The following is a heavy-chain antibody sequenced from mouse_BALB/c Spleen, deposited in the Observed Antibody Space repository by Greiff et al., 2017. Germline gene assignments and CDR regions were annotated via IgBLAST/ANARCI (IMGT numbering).Heavy chain of an antibody. CDR2: ISYSGST. CDR1: GDSITSGY. D-gene: IGHD2-4*01. Sequence: EVQRVESGPSLVKPSQTLSLTCSVTGDSITSGYWNWIRKFPGNKLEYMGYISYSGSTYYNPSLKSRISITRDTSKNQYYLQLNSVTTEDTATYYCARSYYDYFYAMDYWGQGTSVTVSS. CDR3: ARSYYDYFYAMDY. V-gene: IGHV3-8*02. J-gene: IGHJ4*01.